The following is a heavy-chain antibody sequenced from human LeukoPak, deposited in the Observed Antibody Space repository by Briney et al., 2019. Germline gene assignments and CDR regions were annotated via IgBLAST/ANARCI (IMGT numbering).Heavy chain of an antibody. CDR1: GDSISSFY. Sequence: PSETLSLTCSVPGDSISSFYWSWIRQTPGKGLEWIGCVHYGGTTFYNPSLESRLTISVDTSRNQFSLKLTSVTAADTAVYYCAKSRGGTTIYAFDDWGQGTLVIVSS. CDR2: VHYGGTT. CDR3: AKSRGGTTIYAFDD. D-gene: IGHD1-7*01. V-gene: IGHV4-59*08. J-gene: IGHJ4*02.